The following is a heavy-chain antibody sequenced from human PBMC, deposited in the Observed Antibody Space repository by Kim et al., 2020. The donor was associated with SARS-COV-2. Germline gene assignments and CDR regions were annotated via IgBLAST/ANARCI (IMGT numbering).Heavy chain of an antibody. CDR2: INHSGST. D-gene: IGHD5-12*01. V-gene: IGHV4-34*01. CDR3: ARGSTKMATISLGRKNYYFDY. J-gene: IGHJ4*02. Sequence: SETLSLTCAVYGGSFSGYYWSWIRQPPGKGLEWIGEINHSGSTNYNPSLKSRVTISVDTSKNQFSLKLSSVTAADTAVYYCARGSTKMATISLGRKNYYFDYWGQGTLVTVSS. CDR1: GGSFSGYY.